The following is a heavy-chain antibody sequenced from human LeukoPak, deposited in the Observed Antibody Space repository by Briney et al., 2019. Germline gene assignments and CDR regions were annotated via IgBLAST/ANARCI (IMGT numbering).Heavy chain of an antibody. CDR2: IYPRDGST. V-gene: IGHV1-46*01. CDR3: ARDQEGFDY. Sequence: ASVKVSCKASGYTFTSNYIHWVRQAPGQGLEWMGMIYPRDGSTSYAQKFQGRVTVTRDTSTSTVHMGLSGLRSEDTAVYYCARDQEGFDYWGQGTLVTVSS. CDR1: GYTFTSNY. J-gene: IGHJ4*02.